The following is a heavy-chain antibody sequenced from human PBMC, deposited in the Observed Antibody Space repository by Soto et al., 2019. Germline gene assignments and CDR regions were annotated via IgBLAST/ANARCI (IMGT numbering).Heavy chain of an antibody. D-gene: IGHD3-10*01. V-gene: IGHV1-24*01. CDR1: GYTLTELS. Sequence: ASVKVSCKVSGYTLTELSMHWVRQAPGKGLEWMGGFDPEDGETIYAQKFQGRVTMTEDTSTDTAYMELSSLRSEDTAVYYCATWNYYGSGSYYIPDYWGQGTLVTVSS. CDR2: FDPEDGET. J-gene: IGHJ4*02. CDR3: ATWNYYGSGSYYIPDY.